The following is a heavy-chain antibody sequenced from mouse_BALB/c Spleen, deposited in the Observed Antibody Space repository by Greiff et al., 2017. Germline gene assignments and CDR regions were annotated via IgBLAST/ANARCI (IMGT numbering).Heavy chain of an antibody. V-gene: IGHV14-3*02. CDR2: IDPANGNT. J-gene: IGHJ4*01. D-gene: IGHD1-2*01. CDR1: GFNIKDTY. CDR3: ARVLLRLYYYAMDY. Sequence: VQLKESGAELVKPGASVKLSCTASGFNIKDTYMHWVKQRPEQGLEWIGRIDPANGNTKYDPKFQGKATITADTSSNTAYLQLSSLTSEDTAVYYCARVLLRLYYYAMDYWGQGTSVTVSS.